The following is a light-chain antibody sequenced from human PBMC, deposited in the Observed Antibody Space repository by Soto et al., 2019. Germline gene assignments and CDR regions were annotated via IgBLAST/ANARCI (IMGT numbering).Light chain of an antibody. Sequence: VVTQSTCTLSLSRVEGAALSCGASQSASSTLPRYQQEPGQAPRHLIYGAATRVTGLAGRCRCSGFGAEFTLTISSLQSEDLSVHYCQKYNNWPWTLGQGTKVDIK. V-gene: IGKV3-15*01. J-gene: IGKJ1*01. CDR3: QKYNNWPWT. CDR2: GAA. CDR1: QSASST.